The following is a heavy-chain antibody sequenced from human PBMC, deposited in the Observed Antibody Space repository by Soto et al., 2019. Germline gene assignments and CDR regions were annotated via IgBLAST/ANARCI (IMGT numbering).Heavy chain of an antibody. D-gene: IGHD2-15*01. CDR1: GFTFSSYG. CDR2: IWYDGSNK. Sequence: GGSLRLSCAASGFTFSSYGMHWVRQAPGKGLEWVAVIWYDGSNKYYADSVKGRFTISRDNSKNTLYLQMNSLRAEDTAVYYCAREGAKDIVAAYYFDYWGQGTLVTVSS. CDR3: AREGAKDIVAAYYFDY. V-gene: IGHV3-33*01. J-gene: IGHJ4*02.